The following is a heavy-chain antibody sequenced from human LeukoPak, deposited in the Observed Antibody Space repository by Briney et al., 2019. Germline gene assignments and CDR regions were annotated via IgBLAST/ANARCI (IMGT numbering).Heavy chain of an antibody. CDR2: IIPILGIA. CDR3: ARSSGILTGYYLFDY. J-gene: IGHJ4*02. Sequence: SVKVSCKASGGTFSSYAISWVRQAPGQGLEWMGRIIPILGIANYAQKFQGRVTMTTDTSTSTAYMELRSLRSDDTAVYYCARSSGILTGYYLFDYWGQGTLVTVSS. D-gene: IGHD3-9*01. CDR1: GGTFSSYA. V-gene: IGHV1-69*04.